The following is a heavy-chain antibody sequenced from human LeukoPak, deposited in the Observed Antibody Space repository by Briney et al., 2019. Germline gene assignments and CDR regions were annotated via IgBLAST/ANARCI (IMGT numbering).Heavy chain of an antibody. V-gene: IGHV3-23*01. CDR2: ISGSGTNT. D-gene: IGHD3-16*02. J-gene: IGHJ4*02. CDR1: GFTFSSFA. Sequence: GGSLRLSCAASGFTFSSFAMSWVRRAPGKGLEWVSGISGSGTNTYYADSVKGRFTISRDNSKTTLYLQMNGLRAEDTAVYYCAKSPHYRVTAIIYYFDNWGQGTLVTVSP. CDR3: AKSPHYRVTAIIYYFDN.